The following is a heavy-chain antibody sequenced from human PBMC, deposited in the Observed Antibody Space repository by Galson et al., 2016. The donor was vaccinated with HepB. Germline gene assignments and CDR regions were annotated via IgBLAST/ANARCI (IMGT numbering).Heavy chain of an antibody. D-gene: IGHD4-17*01. Sequence: QSGAEVKKPGESLKISCKGSGYSFTSYWIAWVRQMPGKGLEWMGIIHPGVSETKYSPSFQGQVSISVDKSTSTAYLQWSSLKASDTAMYFCARQPWVDYDGRWFDLWGQGTLVTVSS. J-gene: IGHJ5*02. V-gene: IGHV5-51*01. CDR3: ARQPWVDYDGRWFDL. CDR1: GYSFTSYW. CDR2: IHPGVSET.